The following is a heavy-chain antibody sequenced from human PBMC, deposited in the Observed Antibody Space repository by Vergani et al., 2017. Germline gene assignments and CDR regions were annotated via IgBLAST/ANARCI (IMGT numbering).Heavy chain of an antibody. D-gene: IGHD3-22*01. J-gene: IGHJ4*02. CDR2: ISAYNGNT. Sequence: QVQLVQSGAEVKKPGASVKVSCKASGYTFTSYGISWVRQAPGQGLEWMGWISAYNGNTNYAQKFQGRVTITRDTSASTAYMELSSLRSEDTAVYYCAILDSSGYQLVFDYWGQGTLVTVSS. CDR3: AILDSSGYQLVFDY. V-gene: IGHV1-18*01. CDR1: GYTFTSYG.